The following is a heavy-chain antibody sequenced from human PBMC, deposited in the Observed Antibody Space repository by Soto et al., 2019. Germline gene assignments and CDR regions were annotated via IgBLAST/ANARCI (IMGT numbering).Heavy chain of an antibody. CDR3: ARESGSSSFELYYYYGMDV. V-gene: IGHV1-46*01. CDR2: INPSGGST. J-gene: IGHJ6*02. Sequence: QVQLVQSGAEVKKPGASVKVSCKASGYTFTSYYMHWVRQAPGQGLEWMGIINPSGGSTSYAQKFQGRVTMTRDTSTSTVYMELSSLRSEDTAVYYCARESGSSSFELYYYYGMDVWGQGTTVTVSS. CDR1: GYTFTSYY. D-gene: IGHD6-13*01.